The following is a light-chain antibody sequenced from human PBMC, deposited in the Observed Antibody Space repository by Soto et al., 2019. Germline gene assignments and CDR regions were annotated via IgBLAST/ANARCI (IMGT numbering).Light chain of an antibody. Sequence: QSVLTQPASVSGSPGQSITISCTGTSSDVGNYNDVSWYQQHPGKAPKLIIYEGSKRPSGISDRFSGSKSGNTASLTISGLQAEDEADYYCCSYAGRFRDVFGSGTKVTVL. CDR3: CSYAGRFRDV. CDR1: SSDVGNYND. CDR2: EGS. V-gene: IGLV2-23*01. J-gene: IGLJ1*01.